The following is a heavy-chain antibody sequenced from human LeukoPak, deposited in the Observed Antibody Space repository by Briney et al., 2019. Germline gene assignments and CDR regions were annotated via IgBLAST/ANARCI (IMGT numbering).Heavy chain of an antibody. V-gene: IGHV3-53*05. D-gene: IGHD6-13*01. J-gene: IGHJ1*01. CDR1: GFTVSSNY. Sequence: GGSLRLSCAASGFTVSSNYMSWVRQAPGKGLEWVSLISSVGSTYYADSVKGRFTISRDNSKNTLYLQMSSLRAEDTAVYYCVKSSSSWSQFEYFQHWGQGTLVTVSS. CDR2: ISSVGST. CDR3: VKSSSSWSQFEYFQH.